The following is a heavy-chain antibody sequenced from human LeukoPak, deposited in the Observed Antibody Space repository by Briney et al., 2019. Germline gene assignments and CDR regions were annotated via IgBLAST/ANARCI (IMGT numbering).Heavy chain of an antibody. Sequence: PGGSLRLSCAASGFTFSSYAMSWVRQAPGKGLEWVSAISGSGCSTYYADSVKGRFTIFRENYKNTLYLQIYRLRAEDTAVYYCAKGATYYYDSSGLFDYWGKGTLVTVSS. CDR1: GFTFSSYA. CDR3: AKGATYYYDSSGLFDY. D-gene: IGHD3-22*01. J-gene: IGHJ4*02. CDR2: ISGSGCST. V-gene: IGHV3-23*01.